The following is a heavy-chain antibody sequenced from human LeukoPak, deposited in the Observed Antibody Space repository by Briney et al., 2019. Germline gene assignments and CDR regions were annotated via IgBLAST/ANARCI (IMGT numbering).Heavy chain of an antibody. CDR3: TRRRGNQQPIDY. Sequence: GGSLRLPCAASGFTFSSYAMSWVRQAPGKGLEWVSAISGGGIGIYYADSLKGRFTISRDDSKNTLYLQMNSLRAEDTAVYYCTRRRGNQQPIDYWGQGTLVTVSS. J-gene: IGHJ4*02. CDR2: ISGGGIGI. D-gene: IGHD2-2*01. CDR1: GFTFSSYA. V-gene: IGHV3-23*01.